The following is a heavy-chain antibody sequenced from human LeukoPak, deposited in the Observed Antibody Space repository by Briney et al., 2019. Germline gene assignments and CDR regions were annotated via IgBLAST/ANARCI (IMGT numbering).Heavy chain of an antibody. J-gene: IGHJ4*02. CDR3: ARTKGSVDY. CDR1: GYSFTSYW. CDR2: ISPADPDT. V-gene: IGHV5-51*01. Sequence: GESLKISCKGSGYSFTSYWIGWVRQMPGKGLEWMGIISPADPDTKYSPSFQGQVTISADKSISTAYLQWSTLKASDTAIYYCARTKGSVDYWGQGTLVTVSS. D-gene: IGHD2-8*01.